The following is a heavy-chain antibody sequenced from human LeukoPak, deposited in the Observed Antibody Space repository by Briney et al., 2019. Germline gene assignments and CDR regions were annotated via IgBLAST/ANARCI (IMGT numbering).Heavy chain of an antibody. CDR1: GGSINSHSYY. J-gene: IGHJ4*02. Sequence: SETLSLTCTVSGGSINSHSYYWGWIRQPPGKGLEGIGSVYYDETSYSNPSLKSRVGVFVDTSRDQFSLDLDFVTAADTALYYCVRHVSTNTGYFDSCGQGTLVSVSS. D-gene: IGHD5-24*01. V-gene: IGHV4-39*01. CDR2: VYYDETS. CDR3: VRHVSTNTGYFDS.